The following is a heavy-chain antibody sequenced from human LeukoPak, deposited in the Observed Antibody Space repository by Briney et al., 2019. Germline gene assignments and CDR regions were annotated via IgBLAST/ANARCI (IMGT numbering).Heavy chain of an antibody. CDR3: ARDQLVAATHYFDY. CDR2: ISYDGSNK. Sequence: PGGSLRLSCAASGFTSSSYAMHWVRQAPGKGLEWVAVISYDGSNKYYADSVKGRFTISRDNSKNTLYLQMNSLRAEDTAVYYCARDQLVAATHYFDYWGQGTLVTVSS. V-gene: IGHV3-30*04. D-gene: IGHD2-15*01. J-gene: IGHJ4*02. CDR1: GFTSSSYA.